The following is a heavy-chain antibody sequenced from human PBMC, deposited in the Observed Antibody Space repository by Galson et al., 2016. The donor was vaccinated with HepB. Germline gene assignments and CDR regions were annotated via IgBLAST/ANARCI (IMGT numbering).Heavy chain of an antibody. D-gene: IGHD3-3*01. V-gene: IGHV3-30*18. J-gene: IGHJ4*02. Sequence: SLRLSCAASGFTLSSYAMHWVRQAPGKGLEWVAVISYDGSYKYYTDSVKGRFTISRDTSRDTLYLQMNNLRVEDTAVYYCAKWGGSSITIFGMYYFDYWGQGTLVTVSS. CDR2: ISYDGSYK. CDR1: GFTLSSYA. CDR3: AKWGGSSITIFGMYYFDY.